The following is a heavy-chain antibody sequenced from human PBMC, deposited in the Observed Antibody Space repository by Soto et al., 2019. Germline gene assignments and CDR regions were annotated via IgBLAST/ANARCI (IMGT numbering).Heavy chain of an antibody. CDR3: ARAGGFGELNPYYFDY. D-gene: IGHD3-10*01. J-gene: IGHJ4*02. CDR2: INHSGST. V-gene: IGHV4-34*01. Sequence: SETLSLTCAVYGGSFSGYYWSWIRQPPGKGLEWIGEINHSGSTNYNPSLKSRVTISVDTSKNQFSLKLSSVTAADTAVYYCARAGGFGELNPYYFDYWGQGTLVTVSS. CDR1: GGSFSGYY.